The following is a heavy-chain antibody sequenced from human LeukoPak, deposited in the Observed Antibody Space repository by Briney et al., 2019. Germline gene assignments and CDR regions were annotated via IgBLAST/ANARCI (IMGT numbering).Heavy chain of an antibody. Sequence: ASVKVSCKASGGTFSSYAISWVRQAPGQGLEWMGGIIPIFGTANYAQKFQGRVTITTDESTSTAYMELSSLRSEDTAVYYCARVKGSYDSSGHSPPLGYYYYMDVWGKGTTVTVSS. CDR1: GGTFSSYA. V-gene: IGHV1-69*05. CDR2: IIPIFGTA. CDR3: ARVKGSYDSSGHSPPLGYYYYMDV. J-gene: IGHJ6*03. D-gene: IGHD3-22*01.